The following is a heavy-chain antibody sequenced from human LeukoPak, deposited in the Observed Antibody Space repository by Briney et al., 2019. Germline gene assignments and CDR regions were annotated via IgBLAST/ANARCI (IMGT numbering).Heavy chain of an antibody. Sequence: GGSLRLSCAASGFTFDYSAMTWVRQAPEKGLEWVSTINTGDITFYANSVKGRFAISRGNSKNTLYMQMNSLRAEDTAVYYCAKFWSNVVNSGMDVWGQGTTVTVSS. CDR1: GFTFDYSA. V-gene: IGHV3-23*01. CDR3: AKFWSNVVNSGMDV. D-gene: IGHD3-3*01. CDR2: INTGDIT. J-gene: IGHJ6*02.